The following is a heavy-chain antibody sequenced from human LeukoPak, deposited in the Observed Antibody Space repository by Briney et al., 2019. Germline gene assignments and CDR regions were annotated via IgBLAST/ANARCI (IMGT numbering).Heavy chain of an antibody. J-gene: IGHJ5*02. Sequence: ASVQVSCKASGFTFTSYDINWVRQASGQGLEWMGWMNPNNGNTGYAQKFQGRVTMTRDTSISTAYMELRGLRSEDTAVYYCVRDGEGVAISVNYWFDPWGQGTLVTVSS. V-gene: IGHV1-8*01. D-gene: IGHD3-10*01. CDR3: VRDGEGVAISVNYWFDP. CDR2: MNPNNGNT. CDR1: GFTFTSYD.